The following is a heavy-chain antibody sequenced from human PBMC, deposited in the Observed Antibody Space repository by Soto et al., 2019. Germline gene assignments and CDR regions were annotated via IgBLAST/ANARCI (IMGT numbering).Heavy chain of an antibody. D-gene: IGHD5-18*01. CDR1: GFTFSSYA. CDR2: ISGSCGST. Sequence: EVQLLESGGGLVQPGGSLRLSCAASGFTFSSYAMSWVRQAPGKRLEWVAAISGSCGSTYYADSVKGRVTISRDNSKNTLYLQMNSLRAEDTAVYYCAKDLLMPSKRGYSYGYLAYWGQGTLVTVSS. J-gene: IGHJ4*02. CDR3: AKDLLMPSKRGYSYGYLAY. V-gene: IGHV3-23*01.